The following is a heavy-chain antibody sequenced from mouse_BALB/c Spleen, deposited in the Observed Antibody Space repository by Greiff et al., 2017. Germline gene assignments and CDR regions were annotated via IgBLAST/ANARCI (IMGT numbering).Heavy chain of an antibody. J-gene: IGHJ3*01. D-gene: IGHD2-12*01. V-gene: IGHV5-6-3*01. Sequence: EVKLVESGGGLVQPGGSLKLSCAASGFTFSSYGMSWVRQTPDKRLELVATINSNGGSTYYPDSVKGRFTISRDNAKNTLYLQMSSLKSEDTAMYYCASHYRGFAYWGQGTLVTVSA. CDR2: INSNGGST. CDR1: GFTFSSYG. CDR3: ASHYRGFAY.